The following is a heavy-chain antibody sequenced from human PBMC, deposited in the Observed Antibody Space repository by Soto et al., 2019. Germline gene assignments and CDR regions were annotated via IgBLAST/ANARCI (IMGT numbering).Heavy chain of an antibody. J-gene: IGHJ5*02. CDR2: IYPGDSDS. CDR3: ARHGFYGDYPSNYFDP. Sequence: ESLKISCEGFGYNFATYWIAWVRQMPGKGLEYMGIIYPGDSDSRYSPSFQGQVTFSADKSISTAYLQWSSLKASDTAMYYCARHGFYGDYPSNYFDPWGQGTLVTVST. V-gene: IGHV5-51*01. D-gene: IGHD4-17*01. CDR1: GYNFATYW.